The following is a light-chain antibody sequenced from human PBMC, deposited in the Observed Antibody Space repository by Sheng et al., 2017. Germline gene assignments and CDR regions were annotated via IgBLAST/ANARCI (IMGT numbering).Light chain of an antibody. V-gene: IGKV1-5*03. J-gene: IGKJ2*01. CDR1: QSINKW. Sequence: DIQMTQSPSTLSASVGDRVTITCRASQSINKWLACISKKPGKAPKLLINKASYLESGVPSRFSGSGSGTEXTLTISRLQTDDFGTYYCQQYYSLVYTFGPGTKLEIK. CDR3: QQYYSLVYT. CDR2: KAS.